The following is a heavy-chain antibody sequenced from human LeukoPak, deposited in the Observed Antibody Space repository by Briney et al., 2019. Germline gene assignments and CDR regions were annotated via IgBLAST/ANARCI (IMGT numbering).Heavy chain of an antibody. Sequence: PSETLSLTCAVSGYSISSGYYWGWIRQPPGKGLEWIGYIYYSGTTNYNPSLKSRVTISVDTSKNQFSLKLKSVTAADTAVYYCARDEYGGPFDYWGQGTLVTVSS. CDR2: IYYSGTT. J-gene: IGHJ4*02. CDR3: ARDEYGGPFDY. D-gene: IGHD4/OR15-4a*01. V-gene: IGHV4-61*01. CDR1: GYSISSGYY.